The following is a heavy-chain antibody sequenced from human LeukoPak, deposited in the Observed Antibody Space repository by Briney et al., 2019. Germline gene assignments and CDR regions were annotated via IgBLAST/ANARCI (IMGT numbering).Heavy chain of an antibody. Sequence: KPSETLSLTCTVSGGSISSGGYYWSWIRQHPGKGLEWIGYIYYSGSTYYNPSLKSRVTISVDTSKNQFSLKLSSVTAADTAVYNCARENSSGWSLNWFDPWGQGTLVTVSS. CDR2: IYYSGST. V-gene: IGHV4-31*03. CDR1: GGSISSGGYY. CDR3: ARENSSGWSLNWFDP. J-gene: IGHJ5*02. D-gene: IGHD6-19*01.